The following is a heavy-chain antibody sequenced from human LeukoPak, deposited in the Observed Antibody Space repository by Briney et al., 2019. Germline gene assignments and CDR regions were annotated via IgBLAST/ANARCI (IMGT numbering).Heavy chain of an antibody. D-gene: IGHD3-22*01. CDR3: AIDPPTVMIDS. Sequence: PGGSLRLSCAASGFTFSNYAMSWVRQAPGKGLEWVSAISGSGDVAHYTDSVKGRFTISRDNSKNTVYLQMNGLRADDMAVYYCAIDPPTVMIDSWGQGTLVSVSS. V-gene: IGHV3-23*01. J-gene: IGHJ4*02. CDR2: ISGSGDVA. CDR1: GFTFSNYA.